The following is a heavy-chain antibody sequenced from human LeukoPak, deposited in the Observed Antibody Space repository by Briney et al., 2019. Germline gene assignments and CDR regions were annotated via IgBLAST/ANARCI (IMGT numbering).Heavy chain of an antibody. D-gene: IGHD1-1*01. CDR1: GGSISSYY. CDR2: INHSGST. V-gene: IGHV4-34*01. J-gene: IGHJ4*02. CDR3: ARRATSGLFDY. Sequence: SETLSLTCTVSGGSISSYYWSWIRQPAGKGLELIGEINHSGSTNYNPSLKSRVTISVDTSKNQFSLKLSSVTAADTAVYYCARRATSGLFDYWGQGTLVTVSS.